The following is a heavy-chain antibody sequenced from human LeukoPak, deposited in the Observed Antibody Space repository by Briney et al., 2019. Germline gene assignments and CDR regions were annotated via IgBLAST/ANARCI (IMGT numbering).Heavy chain of an antibody. CDR2: IYYSGST. V-gene: IGHV4-59*01. CDR1: GGSISSYY. J-gene: IGHJ4*02. CDR3: ARNSGWYGVS. D-gene: IGHD6-19*01. Sequence: SETLSLTCTVSGGSISSYYWNWIRQPPGKGLEWIGYIYYSGSTNYNPSLKSRVTISVDTSKNQFSLNLTSVTAADTAVYYCARNSGWYGVSWGQGTLVTVSS.